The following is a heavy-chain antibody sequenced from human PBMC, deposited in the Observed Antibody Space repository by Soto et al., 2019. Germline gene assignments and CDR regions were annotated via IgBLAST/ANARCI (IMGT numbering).Heavy chain of an antibody. CDR2: IYWDDDK. J-gene: IGHJ4*02. Sequence: QITLKESGPTLVKPTQTLTLTCTFSGFSLSTSGVGVGWIRQPPGKALEWLALIYWDDDKRYSPSLKSRLTITQDTSKNQVVLTMTNMDPVDTATYYCARESGFSHCSHNPYFDYWGQGTLVTVSS. V-gene: IGHV2-5*02. CDR3: ARESGFSHCSHNPYFDY. CDR1: GFSLSTSGVG. D-gene: IGHD5-18*01.